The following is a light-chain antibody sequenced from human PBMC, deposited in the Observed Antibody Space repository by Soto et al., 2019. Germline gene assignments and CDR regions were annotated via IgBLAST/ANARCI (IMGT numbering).Light chain of an antibody. V-gene: IGLV2-14*01. CDR2: DVS. CDR1: SSDVGGYNY. CDR3: SSYTSSGVV. J-gene: IGLJ2*01. Sequence: QSALTQPASVSGSPGQSITISCTGTSSDVGGYNYVSWYQQHPGKAPKLMIYDVSNRPSGVSNRFSGSKSGSTASLTISGLQAEDEADYYCSSYTSSGVVFGGGTKLTVL.